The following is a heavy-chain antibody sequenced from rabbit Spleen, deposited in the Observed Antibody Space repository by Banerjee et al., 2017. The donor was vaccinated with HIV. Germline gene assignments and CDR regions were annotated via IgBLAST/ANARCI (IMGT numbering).Heavy chain of an antibody. J-gene: IGHJ4*01. V-gene: IGHV1S45*01. CDR1: GFSFSSSYW. CDR2: IYAGSSGST. Sequence: EESGGDLVKPEGSLTLTCIASGFSFSSSYWICWVRQAPGKGLEWIACIYAGSSGSTYHASWAKGRFTISKTSSTTVTLQMTSLTAADTATYFCARGYGSGSPDYFNLWGPGTLVTVS. CDR3: ARGYGSGSPDYFNL. D-gene: IGHD5-1*01.